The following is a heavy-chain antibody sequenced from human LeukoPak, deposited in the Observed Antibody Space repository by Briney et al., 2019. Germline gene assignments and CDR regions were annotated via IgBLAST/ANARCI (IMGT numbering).Heavy chain of an antibody. CDR2: INHSGST. Sequence: SETLSLTCAACGGSFSGYYWSWIRQPPGKGLEWIGEINHSGSTNYNPSLKSRVTISVDTSKNQFSLKLSSVTAADTAVYYCASAEAYYDFWSGYSDWFDPWGQGTLVTVSS. CDR1: GGSFSGYY. D-gene: IGHD3-3*01. CDR3: ASAEAYYDFWSGYSDWFDP. V-gene: IGHV4-34*01. J-gene: IGHJ5*02.